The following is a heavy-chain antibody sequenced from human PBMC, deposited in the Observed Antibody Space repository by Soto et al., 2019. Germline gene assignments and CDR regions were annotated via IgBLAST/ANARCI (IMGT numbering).Heavy chain of an antibody. Sequence: EVYLVESGGDLVQPGGSLRLSCAASGFIFSDHWMNWVRQAPGKGLEWVANIKQDGSETKYVESVRGRFTTSRDNAKNALYLQMNTLRAEDTAVYYCAGGTGWLTDKWGQGTLVAVSS. CDR1: GFIFSDHW. V-gene: IGHV3-7*04. CDR2: IKQDGSET. CDR3: AGGTGWLTDK. J-gene: IGHJ4*02. D-gene: IGHD5-18*01.